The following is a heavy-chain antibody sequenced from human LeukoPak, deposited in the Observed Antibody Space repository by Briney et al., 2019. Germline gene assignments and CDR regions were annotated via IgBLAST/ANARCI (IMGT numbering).Heavy chain of an antibody. J-gene: IGHJ4*02. V-gene: IGHV3-23*01. CDR3: AKGNIIQLWSPFDY. Sequence: GGSLRLSCAASGFTFSSYSMNWVRRAPGKGLEWVSAISGSGGSTYYADSVKGRFTISRDNSKNTLYLQMNSLRAEDTAVYYCAKGNIIQLWSPFDYWGQGTLVTVSS. CDR1: GFTFSSYS. D-gene: IGHD5-18*01. CDR2: ISGSGGST.